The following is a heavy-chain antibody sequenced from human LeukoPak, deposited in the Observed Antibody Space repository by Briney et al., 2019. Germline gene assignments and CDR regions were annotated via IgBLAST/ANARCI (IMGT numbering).Heavy chain of an antibody. V-gene: IGHV3-23*01. CDR1: GLTVGFKC. CDR3: AKGSSSSRPYYFDY. D-gene: IGHD6-6*01. Sequence: GGSLRLSCAASGLTVGFKCMSWVRQAPGKGLEWVSAITDSGGNTYHADSVKGRFTISRDNSKNTLFLQMYSLRVEDTAVYYCAKGSSSSRPYYFDYWGQGTLVTVSS. J-gene: IGHJ4*02. CDR2: ITDSGGNT.